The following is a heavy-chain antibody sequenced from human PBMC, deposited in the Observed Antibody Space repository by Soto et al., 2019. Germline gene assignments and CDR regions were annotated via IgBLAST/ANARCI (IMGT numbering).Heavy chain of an antibody. J-gene: IGHJ4*02. CDR1: GGSLSGDFF. Sequence: SETLSLTCTVSGGSLSGDFFWTWIRQPPGKGLEWIGFIHHSGNTYYSPSLKSRVMISDDTSKNQFSLKLSSVTAADTAVFYCARGTGVDGSHYLDSWGQGTLVTVSS. V-gene: IGHV4-30-4*01. CDR2: IHHSGNT. CDR3: ARGTGVDGSHYLDS. D-gene: IGHD1-26*01.